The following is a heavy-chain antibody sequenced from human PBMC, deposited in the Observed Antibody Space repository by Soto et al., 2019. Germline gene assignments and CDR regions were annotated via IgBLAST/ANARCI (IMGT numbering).Heavy chain of an antibody. CDR2: INPNSGGT. J-gene: IGHJ3*02. V-gene: IGHV1-2*04. D-gene: IGHD1-26*01. CDR1: GYTFTGHY. Sequence: GASVKVSCKTSGYTFTGHYIQWVRQAPGQGLEWMGWINPNSGGTNYAQKFQGWVTMTRDTSINTAYMELSRLKSGDTAVYYCARDRSVGAGHDGFDIWGQGTMVTVSS. CDR3: ARDRSVGAGHDGFDI.